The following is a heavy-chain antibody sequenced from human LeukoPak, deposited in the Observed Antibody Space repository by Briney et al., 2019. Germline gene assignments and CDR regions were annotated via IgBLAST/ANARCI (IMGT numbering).Heavy chain of an antibody. V-gene: IGHV1-2*02. CDR2: INPNSVGT. J-gene: IGHJ4*02. D-gene: IGHD6-19*01. CDR3: AREKIAVAGGPFDY. CDR1: GYTFTDYY. Sequence: ASVKVSCRASGYTFTDYYLHWVRQAPGQGLEWMGWINPNSVGTKYAQKFQGRVTMTKDTPISTVYMDLSRLRSEDTAVYYCAREKIAVAGGPFDYWGQGTLVTVSS.